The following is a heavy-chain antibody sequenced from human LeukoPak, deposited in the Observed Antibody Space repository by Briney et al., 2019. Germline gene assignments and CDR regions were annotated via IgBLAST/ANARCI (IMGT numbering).Heavy chain of an antibody. CDR2: IYYSGST. D-gene: IGHD3-10*01. CDR3: ARGTMVRGVIIRGLGFDY. V-gene: IGHV4-59*08. CDR1: GGSISSYY. Sequence: SETLSLTCTVSGGSISSYYWSWIRQPPGKGLEWIGYIYYSGSTNYNPSLKSRVTISVDTSKNQFSLKLSSVTAADTAVYYCARGTMVRGVIIRGLGFDYWGQGTLVTVSS. J-gene: IGHJ4*02.